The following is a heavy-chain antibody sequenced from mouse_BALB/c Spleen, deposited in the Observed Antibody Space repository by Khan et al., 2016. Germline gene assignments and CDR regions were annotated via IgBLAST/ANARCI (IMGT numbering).Heavy chain of an antibody. J-gene: IGHJ2*01. V-gene: IGHV3-1*02. CDR1: GYSISSGYS. Sequence: EVQLQESGPDLVKPSQSLSLTCTVTGYSISSGYSWHWIRQFPGNKLEWMAYIHYSGSTNYNPSLKSRISITRDTSKNQFFLQLISVTNEDTATYYCTRGDYYGSGYWGQGTTLTGSS. D-gene: IGHD1-1*01. CDR2: IHYSGST. CDR3: TRGDYYGSGY.